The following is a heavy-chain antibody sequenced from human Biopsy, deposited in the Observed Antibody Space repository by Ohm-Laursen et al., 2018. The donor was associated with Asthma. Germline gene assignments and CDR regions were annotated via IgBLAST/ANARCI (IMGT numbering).Heavy chain of an antibody. CDR1: GGTFSNFA. J-gene: IGHJ6*02. CDR2: IMSVFGTK. V-gene: IGHV1-69*01. CDR3: ARCQVGYSSGWSLLLKKIYYSGMDV. D-gene: IGHD6-19*01. Sequence: SSVKVSCKAPGGTFSNFAISWVRQAPGQGLEWLGGIMSVFGTKNYAQKFQGRVTITADESTSTAYMEVTSLRSEDTAIYYCARCQVGYSSGWSLLLKKIYYSGMDVWGQGTAVTVSS.